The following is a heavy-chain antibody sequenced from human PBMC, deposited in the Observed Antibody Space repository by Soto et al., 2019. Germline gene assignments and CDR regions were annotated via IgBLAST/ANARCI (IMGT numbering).Heavy chain of an antibody. V-gene: IGHV1-18*01. D-gene: IGHD6-13*01. CDR2: ISAYNGNT. CDR1: GYTFTSYG. J-gene: IGHJ4*02. Sequence: QVQLVQSGAEVKKPGASVKVSCKASGYTFTSYGISWVRQAPGQGLEWMGWISAYNGNTNYSQKLQGRVTMTTDTSTSTAYMELRSLRSDDTAVYYCARDLALFIAAAGPQGDYWGQGTLVTVSS. CDR3: ARDLALFIAAAGPQGDY.